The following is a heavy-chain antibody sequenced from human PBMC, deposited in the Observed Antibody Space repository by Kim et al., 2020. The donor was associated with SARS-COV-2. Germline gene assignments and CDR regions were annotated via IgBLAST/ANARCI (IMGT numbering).Heavy chain of an antibody. CDR2: LYYTGST. J-gene: IGHJ4*03. Sequence: SETLSLTCIISGGSISGSPYYWGWIRQPPGKGLEWIGSLYYTGSTYYNPSLETLVTISVDTSKNQISLTLNSVTAADTAVYYCARRASSSWYFRYFDSWG. CDR1: GGSISGSPYY. CDR3: ARRASSSWYFRYFDS. V-gene: IGHV4-39*01. D-gene: IGHD6-13*01.